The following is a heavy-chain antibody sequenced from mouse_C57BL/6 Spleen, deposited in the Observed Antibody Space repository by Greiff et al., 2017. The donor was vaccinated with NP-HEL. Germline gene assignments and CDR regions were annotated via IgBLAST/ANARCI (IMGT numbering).Heavy chain of an antibody. D-gene: IGHD1-1*01. Sequence: DVKLVESGGGLVKPGGSLKLSCAASGFTFSDYGMHWVRQAPEQGLEWVAYISSGSSTIYYADTVKGRFTISRDNAKNTLFLQMTSLRSEDTAMYYCARMGYYGSRYYFDYWGQGTTLTVSS. V-gene: IGHV5-17*01. CDR2: ISSGSSTI. J-gene: IGHJ2*01. CDR1: GFTFSDYG. CDR3: ARMGYYGSRYYFDY.